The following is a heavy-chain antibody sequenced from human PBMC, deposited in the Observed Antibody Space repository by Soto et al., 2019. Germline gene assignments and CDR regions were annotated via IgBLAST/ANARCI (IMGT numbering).Heavy chain of an antibody. CDR3: AREYTYGSNFFDC. V-gene: IGHV4-31*03. D-gene: IGHD5-18*01. CDR2: ISHSGST. Sequence: QVQLQESGPGLVKPSQTLSLTCTVSGGSISSAAYYWSWIRQHPGKDLEWIGYISHSGSTYYTPSLTSRVIISADTSKNQFSLNLNSVTAADTAVYYCAREYTYGSNFFDCWGQGALVTVSS. J-gene: IGHJ4*02. CDR1: GGSISSAAYY.